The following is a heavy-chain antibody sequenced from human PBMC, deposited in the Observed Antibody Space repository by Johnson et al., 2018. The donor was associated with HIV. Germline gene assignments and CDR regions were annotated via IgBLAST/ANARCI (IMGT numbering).Heavy chain of an antibody. Sequence: QLVESGGGVVQPGRSLRLSCAASGFTFSSYGMHWVRQAPGKGLEWVAVISYDGSNKYYADSVKGRFTISRDNSKNTLYLQMNSLRAEDTAVYYCAKVNLRYSVFTGAFDIWGQGTMVTVSS. J-gene: IGHJ3*02. CDR1: GFTFSSYG. CDR3: AKVNLRYSVFTGAFDI. CDR2: ISYDGSNK. D-gene: IGHD1-26*01. V-gene: IGHV3-30*18.